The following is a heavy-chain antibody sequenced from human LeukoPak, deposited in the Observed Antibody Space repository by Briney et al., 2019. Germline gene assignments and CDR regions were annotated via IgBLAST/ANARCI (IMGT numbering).Heavy chain of an antibody. J-gene: IGHJ5*02. D-gene: IGHD2-15*01. CDR3: ARGRVVAATNWCDP. CDR1: GGSISSGGYS. V-gene: IGHV4-30-2*01. Sequence: SQTLSLTCAVSGGSISSGGYSWSCLRQPPGKGLEWIGYIYHSGSTYYNPSLKSRVTISVDSSKNQFSLKLSSVTAADTAVYYCARGRVVAATNWCDPWGQGTLVTVSS. CDR2: IYHSGST.